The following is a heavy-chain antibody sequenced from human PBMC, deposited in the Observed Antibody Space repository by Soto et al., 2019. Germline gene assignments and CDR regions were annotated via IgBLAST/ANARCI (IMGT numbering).Heavy chain of an antibody. CDR2: INEDGSEK. J-gene: IGHJ4*02. CDR3: ARTGWPQSSYYFDY. D-gene: IGHD3-16*01. V-gene: IGHV3-7*03. CDR1: GFTFSSYG. Sequence: GGSLGLSCEASGFTFSSYGMHWVRQTPGKGLEWVANINEDGSEKFFADSVKGRFTISRDNAKNSLSLQMNSLTADDTAVYYCARTGWPQSSYYFDYWGQGTLVTVSS.